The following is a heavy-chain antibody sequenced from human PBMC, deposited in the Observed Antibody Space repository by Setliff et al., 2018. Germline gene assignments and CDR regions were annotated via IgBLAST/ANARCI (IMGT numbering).Heavy chain of an antibody. V-gene: IGHV4-34*01. CDR3: ARGVAAAGPFDY. D-gene: IGHD6-13*01. CDR2: IYHSGST. CDR1: GGSFSGYY. J-gene: IGHJ4*02. Sequence: PSETLSLTCAVYGGSFSGYYWSWIRQPPGKGLEWIGSIYHSGSTYYNPSLKSRVTISVDTSKNQFSLKLSSVTAADTAVYYCARGVAAAGPFDYWGQGTLVTVSS.